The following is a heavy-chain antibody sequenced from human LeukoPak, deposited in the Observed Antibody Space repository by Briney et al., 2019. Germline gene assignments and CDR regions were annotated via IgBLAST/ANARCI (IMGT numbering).Heavy chain of an antibody. Sequence: GGSLRLSCAASGFTVSSNYMSWVRQAPGKGLEWVSVIYSGGSTYYADSVKGRFTISRDNSKNTLYLQMNSLRAEDTAVYCCARGGYSGYDEFFDYWGQGTLVTVSS. CDR1: GFTVSSNY. V-gene: IGHV3-66*01. D-gene: IGHD5-12*01. CDR3: ARGGYSGYDEFFDY. J-gene: IGHJ4*02. CDR2: IYSGGST.